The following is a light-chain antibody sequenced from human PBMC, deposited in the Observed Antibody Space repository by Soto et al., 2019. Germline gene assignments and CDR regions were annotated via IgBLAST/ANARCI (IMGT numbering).Light chain of an antibody. V-gene: IGKV3-15*01. CDR2: GAS. J-gene: IGKJ1*01. CDR1: QSVSSN. Sequence: EVVLTQSPGTLSLSPGDRATLSCRGSQSVSSNLAWYQQKPGQAPRLLIYGASTRATGIPARFSGSGSGTEFTLTISSLQSEDFAVYYCQRYDNWPSWTFGQGTKVDIK. CDR3: QRYDNWPSWT.